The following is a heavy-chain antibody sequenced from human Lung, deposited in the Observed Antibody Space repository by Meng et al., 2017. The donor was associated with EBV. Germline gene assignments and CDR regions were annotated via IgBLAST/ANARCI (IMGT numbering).Heavy chain of an antibody. D-gene: IGHD2/OR15-2a*01. Sequence: QVPVVQSGAEGKRPGASVKVSCKASHYTFTGYGVGWFRQAPGQGLEWMGGLIPVLNKAKSAPRFQDRVTFTADETTTTAYMELSSLTFEDTAVYFCARGRGNQPLFDFWGQGTLVTVSS. J-gene: IGHJ4*02. CDR2: LIPVLNKA. CDR1: HYTFTGYG. CDR3: ARGRGNQPLFDF. V-gene: IGHV1-69*10.